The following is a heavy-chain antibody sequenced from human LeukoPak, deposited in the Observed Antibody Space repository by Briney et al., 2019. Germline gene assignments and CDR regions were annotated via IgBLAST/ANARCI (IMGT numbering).Heavy chain of an antibody. CDR1: GYSISTGYY. CDR2: IYHSGST. D-gene: IGHD5-18*01. CDR3: AREPGYSYGFGDY. J-gene: IGHJ4*02. Sequence: LETLSLTCTVSGYSISTGYYWGWIRQPPGKGLEWIGSIYHSGSTYHNPSLKSRVTILVDTSKNQFSLQLTSVTAADTAVYYCAREPGYSYGFGDYWGQGTLVTVSS. V-gene: IGHV4-38-2*02.